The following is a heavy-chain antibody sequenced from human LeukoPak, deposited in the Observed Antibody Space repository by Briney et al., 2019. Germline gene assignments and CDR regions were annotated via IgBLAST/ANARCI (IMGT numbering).Heavy chain of an antibody. D-gene: IGHD5-12*01. CDR2: INPNSGGT. CDR3: ARWGRAVATTAGADY. CDR1: GYTFTGYY. V-gene: IGHV1-2*02. J-gene: IGHJ4*02. Sequence: ASVKVSCKASGYTFTGYYMHWVRQAPGQRLEWMGWINPNSGGTNYAQKFQGRVTMSRDTSISTAYMELSRLRSDDTAVYYCARWGRAVATTAGADYWGQGTLVTVSS.